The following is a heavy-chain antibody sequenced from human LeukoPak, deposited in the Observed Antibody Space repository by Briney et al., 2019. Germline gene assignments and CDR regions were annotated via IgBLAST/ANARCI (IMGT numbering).Heavy chain of an antibody. CDR2: INPSSGGT. CDR3: AKSPLDGTAMVSLTY. CDR1: GYTFTGYY. Sequence: GASVKVSCKASGYTFTGYYIHWVRQAPGQGLEWMGWINPSSGGTNYAQKFQGRVTMTRDTSISTAYMELSRLRSDDTAVYYCAKSPLDGTAMVSLTYWGQGTLVTVSS. J-gene: IGHJ4*01. D-gene: IGHD5-18*01. V-gene: IGHV1-2*02.